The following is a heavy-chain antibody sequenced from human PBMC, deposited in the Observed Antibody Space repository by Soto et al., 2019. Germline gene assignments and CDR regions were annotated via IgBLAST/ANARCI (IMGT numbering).Heavy chain of an antibody. J-gene: IGHJ5*02. CDR1: GYAFSSYW. V-gene: IGHV5-51*01. Sequence: GESLKISCQGSGYAFSSYWIAWVRQMPGKGLEGMGMIYPGDSDTRYSPSFQGQVTISVDKSITTAYLQWSSLKASDTAMYYCARGYCTATICDPWFDPWGQGTLVTVSS. CDR3: ARGYCTATICDPWFDP. D-gene: IGHD2-8*02. CDR2: IYPGDSDT.